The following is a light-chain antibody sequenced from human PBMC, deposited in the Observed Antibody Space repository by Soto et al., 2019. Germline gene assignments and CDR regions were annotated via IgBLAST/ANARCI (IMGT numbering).Light chain of an antibody. V-gene: IGLV3-21*02. CDR2: DDS. CDR3: QVWDRTASVV. CDR1: KIATKG. Sequence: YELAQPPSVSVAPGQTATLTCGGDKIATKGVHWYQQKLGQAPVVVVYDDSDRPSGIPERFSGSGSGNTATLTITRVEAGDEADYYCQVWDRTASVVFGGGTQLTVL. J-gene: IGLJ2*01.